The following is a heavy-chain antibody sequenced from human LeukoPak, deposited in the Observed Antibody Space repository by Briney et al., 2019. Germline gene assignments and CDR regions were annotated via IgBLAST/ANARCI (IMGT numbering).Heavy chain of an antibody. Sequence: PGGSLRLSCAASGFTFSSYAMHWVRQAPGKGLECVSVICYDGSNKYYADSVKGRFTISRDNSKNTLYLQMNSLRAEDTAVYYCARVPGSYYVDFDYWGRGTLVTVSS. CDR3: ARVPGSYYVDFDY. V-gene: IGHV3-30*04. J-gene: IGHJ4*02. CDR1: GFTFSSYA. CDR2: ICYDGSNK. D-gene: IGHD3-10*01.